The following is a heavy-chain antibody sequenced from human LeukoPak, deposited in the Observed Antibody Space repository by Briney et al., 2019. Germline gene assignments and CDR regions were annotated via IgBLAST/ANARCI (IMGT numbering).Heavy chain of an antibody. Sequence: PSETLSLTCTVSGGSISSYYWSWIRQPPGEGLEWIGNIYNSGSTYYNPSLKSRVTISVDPSKNQFSLKLNSVTAADTAVYYCARVFDILTGYAGGNWFDPWGQGTLVTVSS. J-gene: IGHJ5*02. CDR2: IYNSGST. V-gene: IGHV4-59*08. D-gene: IGHD3-9*01. CDR1: GGSISSYY. CDR3: ARVFDILTGYAGGNWFDP.